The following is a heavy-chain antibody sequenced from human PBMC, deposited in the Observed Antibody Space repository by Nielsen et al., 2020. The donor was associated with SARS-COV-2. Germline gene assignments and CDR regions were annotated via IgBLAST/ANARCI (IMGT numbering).Heavy chain of an antibody. CDR2: INHSGST. CDR3: ARQNYYDSCGYPSVGVVDY. D-gene: IGHD3-22*01. Sequence: SETLSLTCAVYGGSFSGYYWSWIRQPPGKGLEWIGEINHSGSTNYNPSLKSRVTISVDTSKNQFSLKLSSVTAADTAVYYCARQNYYDSCGYPSVGVVDYWGQGTLVTVSS. V-gene: IGHV4-34*01. CDR1: GGSFSGYY. J-gene: IGHJ4*02.